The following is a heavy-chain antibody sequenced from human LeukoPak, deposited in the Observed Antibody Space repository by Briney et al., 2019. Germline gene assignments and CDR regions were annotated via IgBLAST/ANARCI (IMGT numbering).Heavy chain of an antibody. CDR1: GFSFSDYQ. V-gene: IGHV3-48*03. J-gene: IGHJ4*02. Sequence: PGGSLRLSCAASGFSFSDYQMNWVRQAPGKGLEWVSYISNSASTMYYADSVQGRFTISRDNAKNSLYLEMNSLRADDTAVYYCARVDWFGEPNPDYWGQGTLVTISS. CDR2: ISNSASTM. D-gene: IGHD3-10*01. CDR3: ARVDWFGEPNPDY.